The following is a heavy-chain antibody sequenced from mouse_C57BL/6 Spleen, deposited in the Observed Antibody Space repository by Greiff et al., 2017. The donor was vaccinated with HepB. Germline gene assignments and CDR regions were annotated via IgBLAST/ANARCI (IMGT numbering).Heavy chain of an antibody. CDR2: IYPGGGYT. J-gene: IGHJ3*01. D-gene: IGHD1-1*01. V-gene: IGHV1-63*01. CDR1: GYTFTNYW. Sequence: VQLQQSGAELVRPGTSVKMSCKASGYTFTNYWIGWAKQRPGHGLEWIGDIYPGGGYTNYNEKFKGKATLTADKSSSTAYLQFSSLTSEEPAIYYWARYWMTTVVAPFAYWGQGTLVTVSA. CDR3: ARYWMTTVVAPFAY.